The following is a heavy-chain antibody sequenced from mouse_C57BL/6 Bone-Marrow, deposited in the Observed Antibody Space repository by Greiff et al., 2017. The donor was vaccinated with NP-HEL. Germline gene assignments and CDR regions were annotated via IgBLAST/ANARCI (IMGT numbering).Heavy chain of an antibody. CDR2: IDPENGDT. CDR1: GFNIKDDY. CDR3: TTDDYDEGFAY. D-gene: IGHD2-4*01. Sequence: VQLQQSGAELVRPGASVKLSCTASGFNIKDDYMHWVKQRPEQGLEWIGWIDPENGDTEYASKFQGKATITADTSSNTAYLQLSSLTSEDTAVYYCTTDDYDEGFAYWGQETLVTVSA. V-gene: IGHV14-4*01. J-gene: IGHJ3*01.